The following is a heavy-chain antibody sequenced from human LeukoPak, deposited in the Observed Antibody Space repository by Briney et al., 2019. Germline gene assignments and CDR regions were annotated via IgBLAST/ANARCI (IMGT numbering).Heavy chain of an antibody. J-gene: IGHJ4*02. D-gene: IGHD6-19*01. Sequence: QPGRSLRLSCAASGFTFSSYAMHWVRQAPGKGLEWVAVISYDGSNKYYADSVKGRFTISRDNSKNTLYLQMNSLRAEDTAVYYCARVGLRQWLAPFDYWGQGTLVTVSS. CDR1: GFTFSSYA. CDR2: ISYDGSNK. V-gene: IGHV3-30-3*01. CDR3: ARVGLRQWLAPFDY.